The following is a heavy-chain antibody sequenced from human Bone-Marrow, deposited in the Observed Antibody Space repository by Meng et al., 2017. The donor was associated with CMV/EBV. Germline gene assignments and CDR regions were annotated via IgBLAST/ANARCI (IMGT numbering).Heavy chain of an antibody. D-gene: IGHD3-16*02. CDR3: ARDVSLVGAGLDF. CDR2: INPSTGGT. V-gene: IGHV1-2*02. J-gene: IGHJ4*02. Sequence: ASVKVSCKTSGYTFTDYSLHWVRQAPGQGLDWMGWINPSTGGTRFAPKFQARVTMTRDTSISTVYIALSGLTYDDTAFYYCARDVSLVGAGLDFWGQGTLVTVSS. CDR1: GYTFTDYS.